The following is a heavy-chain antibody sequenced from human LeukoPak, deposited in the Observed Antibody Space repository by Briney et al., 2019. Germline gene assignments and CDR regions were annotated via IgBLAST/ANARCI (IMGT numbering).Heavy chain of an antibody. J-gene: IGHJ4*02. CDR3: ARSTYCGGDCYPALGY. CDR2: ISYDGSTK. D-gene: IGHD2-21*02. V-gene: IGHV3-30-3*01. Sequence: GGSLRLSCAASGFTFSDYALHWVRQAPGKGLEWVAVISYDGSTKPYADSVKGRFSISRDDSKSALFLQMDSLGPEDTAVYYCARSTYCGGDCYPALGYWGQGTPVTVSS. CDR1: GFTFSDYA.